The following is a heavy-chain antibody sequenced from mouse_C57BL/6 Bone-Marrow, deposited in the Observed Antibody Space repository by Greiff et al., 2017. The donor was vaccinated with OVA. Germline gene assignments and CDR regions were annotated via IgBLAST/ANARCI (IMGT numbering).Heavy chain of an antibody. CDR1: GFTFSSYA. D-gene: IGHD2-1*01. J-gene: IGHJ4*01. Sequence: EVQLVESGAGLVKPGGSLKLSCAASGFTFSSYAMSWVRQTPEKRLEWVAYINRGGGYIYYADTVKGRFTISRDNARNTLYLQMSSLKSEDTARYYCTRLLDAMDYWGQGTSVTVSS. V-gene: IGHV5-9-1*02. CDR2: INRGGGYI. CDR3: TRLLDAMDY.